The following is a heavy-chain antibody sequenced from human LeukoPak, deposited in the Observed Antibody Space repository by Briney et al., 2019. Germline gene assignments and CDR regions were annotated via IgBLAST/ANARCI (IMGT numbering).Heavy chain of an antibody. D-gene: IGHD1-26*01. Sequence: ASVKVSCKASGYTFTGYYMHWVRQAPGQGLEWMGWINPNSGGTNYAQKFQGRVTMTRDTSISTAYMELSRLRSDDTAVYYCARVRSEIVELDAFDIWGQGTMVTVSS. J-gene: IGHJ3*02. CDR1: GYTFTGYY. CDR3: ARVRSEIVELDAFDI. CDR2: INPNSGGT. V-gene: IGHV1-2*02.